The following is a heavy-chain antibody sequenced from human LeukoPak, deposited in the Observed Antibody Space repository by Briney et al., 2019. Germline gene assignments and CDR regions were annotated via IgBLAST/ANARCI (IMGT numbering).Heavy chain of an antibody. CDR3: AGHGAAGDYVDY. J-gene: IGHJ4*02. CDR1: GGSISSYY. D-gene: IGHD4-17*01. Sequence: SETLSLTCTVSGGSISSYYWSWIRQPPGKGLEWIGYIYYSGTTNYNPSLKSRVTISVDTSKNQFSLKLSSVTAADTAVYYCAGHGAAGDYVDYWGQGTLVTVSS. V-gene: IGHV4-59*01. CDR2: IYYSGTT.